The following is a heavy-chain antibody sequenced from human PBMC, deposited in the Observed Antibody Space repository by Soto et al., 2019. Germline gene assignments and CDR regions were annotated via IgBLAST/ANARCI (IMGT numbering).Heavy chain of an antibody. CDR3: ARGGGVGVAGSAAFDM. CDR1: GYPVTAYY. Sequence: QLHLVQSGAVVKKPGASVTVSCSASGYPVTAYYMHWVRQAPGRGLEWMGGINPATGAAKDTQTFQGRVTMPRDTSLRKIFMELTGLTSEDTVVFYCARGGGVGVAGSAAFDMWGQGTLVTVSS. CDR2: INPATGAA. D-gene: IGHD3-3*01. V-gene: IGHV1-2*05. J-gene: IGHJ3*02.